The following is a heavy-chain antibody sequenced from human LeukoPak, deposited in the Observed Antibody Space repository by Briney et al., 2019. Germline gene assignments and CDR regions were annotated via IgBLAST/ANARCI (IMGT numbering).Heavy chain of an antibody. CDR1: GGSISSYY. D-gene: IGHD1-26*01. V-gene: IGHV4-59*01. CDR3: ARVLFVGTYAFDI. J-gene: IGHJ3*02. CDR2: IYYSGST. Sequence: PSETLSLTCTVSGGSISSYYWSWIRQPPGKGLEWIGYIYYSGSTNYNPSLKSRVTISVDTSKNQFSLKLSSVTAADTAVYYCARVLFVGTYAFDIWAKGQWSPSLQ.